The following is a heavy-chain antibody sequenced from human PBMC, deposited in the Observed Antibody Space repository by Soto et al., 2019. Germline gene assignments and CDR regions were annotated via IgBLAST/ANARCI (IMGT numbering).Heavy chain of an antibody. CDR2: ISGSGESK. CDR3: AQSRGDRWTTYYFES. CDR1: GFSFSIYS. D-gene: IGHD4-17*01. J-gene: IGHJ4*02. Sequence: EMQLLESGGGLVQPGGSLKLSCAASGFSFSIYSMSWVRQPPGKGLEWVSGISGSGESKHYADSVRGRFAISRDNSRKTLYLQMNNVRAEDTAVYYCAQSRGDRWTTYYFESWGQGTLITVSS. V-gene: IGHV3-23*01.